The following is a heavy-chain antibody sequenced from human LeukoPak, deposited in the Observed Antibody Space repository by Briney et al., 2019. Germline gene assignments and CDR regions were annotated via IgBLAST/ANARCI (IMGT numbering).Heavy chain of an antibody. CDR2: VYFSGST. D-gene: IGHD3-22*01. CDR3: ARHSSLDSGYYH. V-gene: IGHV4-39*01. Sequence: SETLSLTCTVSGDLISRATFSWDWILQPPGEGLEWIGSVYFSGSTYYNPSLKSRVTISLDMSKNQFSLVLSSVTAADTAVYYCARHSSLDSGYYHWGQGTLVTVSS. CDR1: GDLISRATFS. J-gene: IGHJ5*02.